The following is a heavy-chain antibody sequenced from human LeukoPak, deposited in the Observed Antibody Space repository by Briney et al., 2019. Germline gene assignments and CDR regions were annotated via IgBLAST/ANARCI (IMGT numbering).Heavy chain of an antibody. V-gene: IGHV1-8*01. CDR3: ARGRTVAGTRANALHY. Sequence: GASVKVSCKSSGYTFTSYDINWVRQATGQGLEWMGCMNPNSGNTGYAQKCQGRVTMTTNTSISTAYMELSSLRSEDTAVYYCARGRTVAGTRANALHYWGQGTLVTVSS. J-gene: IGHJ4*02. CDR1: GYTFTSYD. D-gene: IGHD6-19*01. CDR2: MNPNSGNT.